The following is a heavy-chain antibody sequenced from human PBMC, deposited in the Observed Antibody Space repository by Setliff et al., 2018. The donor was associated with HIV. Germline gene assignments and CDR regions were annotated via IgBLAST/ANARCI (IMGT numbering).Heavy chain of an antibody. D-gene: IGHD1-20*01. CDR1: GDSIRSNFNY. CDR3: ARSDPVDNWNPTLKWFDP. J-gene: IGHJ5*02. Sequence: SETLSLTCTVSGDSIRSNFNYWGWIRQPPGKGLEWLAIIYYTGSTYSNPSLKSRVTISVDSSKNQFSLKLSSVTAADTAVYYCARSDPVDNWNPTLKWFDPWGQGTLVTVSS. CDR2: IYYTGST. V-gene: IGHV4-39*07.